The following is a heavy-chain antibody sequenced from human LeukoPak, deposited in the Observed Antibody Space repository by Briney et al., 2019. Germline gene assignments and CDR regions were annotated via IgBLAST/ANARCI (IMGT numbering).Heavy chain of an antibody. CDR2: INPNSGGT. CDR3: ARVPCSSCHFDY. V-gene: IGHV1-2*02. CDR1: GYTFTGYY. J-gene: IGHJ4*02. D-gene: IGHD6-13*01. Sequence: ASVKVSCKASGYTFTGYYMHWVRQAPGQGLEWMGWINPNSGGTNYAQKFQGRVTMTRDTSIGTAYMELSRLRSDDTAVYYCARVPCSSCHFDYWGQGTLVTVSS.